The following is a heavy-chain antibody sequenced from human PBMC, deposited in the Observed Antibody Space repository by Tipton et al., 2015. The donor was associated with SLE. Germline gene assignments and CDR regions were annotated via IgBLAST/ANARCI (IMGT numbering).Heavy chain of an antibody. CDR1: RFTFSSYW. J-gene: IGHJ4*02. Sequence: GSLRLSCEASRFTFSSYWMSWVRQAPGRGLEWVASINQDGSEKYYVDSVKGRFTISRDNAKKSLYLQMNSLIAEDTAVYYCARLGGRGYRYGNLNCFDLWGQGSPVTVSS. CDR3: ARLGGRGYRYGNLNCFDL. D-gene: IGHD5-18*01. CDR2: INQDGSEK. V-gene: IGHV3-7*03.